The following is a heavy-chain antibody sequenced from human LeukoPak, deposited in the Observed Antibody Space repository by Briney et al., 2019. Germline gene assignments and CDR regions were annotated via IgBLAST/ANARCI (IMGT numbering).Heavy chain of an antibody. CDR2: IIPSSDII. J-gene: IGHJ4*02. V-gene: IGHV3-48*04. CDR1: GFTFSTYS. D-gene: IGHD3-22*01. Sequence: GSLRLSCAASGFTFSTYSMNWVRRAPGKGLEGVSYIIPSSDIIYYTDSVRGRFTISRDNAKNSLYLQMNSLRAEDTAIYYWVRTDGYYDTSGSFGYWGQGTVVTVSS. CDR3: VRTDGYYDTSGSFGY.